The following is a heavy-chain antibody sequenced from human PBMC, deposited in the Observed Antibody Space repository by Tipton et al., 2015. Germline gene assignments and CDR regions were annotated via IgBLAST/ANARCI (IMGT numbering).Heavy chain of an antibody. CDR3: ARGLLLWFGMSDY. CDR2: ISYTDGA. J-gene: IGHJ4*02. D-gene: IGHD3-10*01. Sequence: LRLSCAASGFTFSSYWMTWVRQAPGKGLEWIGYISYTDGAHYNPALKSRVTISVDTSKNQFSLKLNSVTAADTAVYYCARGLLLWFGMSDYWGRGTLVTVSS. CDR1: GFTFSSYW. V-gene: IGHV4-59*08.